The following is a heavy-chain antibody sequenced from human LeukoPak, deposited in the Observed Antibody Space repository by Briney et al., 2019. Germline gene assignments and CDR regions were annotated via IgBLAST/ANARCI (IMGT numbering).Heavy chain of an antibody. CDR1: GGSISSGSYY. D-gene: IGHD3-3*01. J-gene: IGHJ4*02. CDR3: GREKSWSEVDH. Sequence: SETLSLTCTVSGGSISSGSYYWSWIRQPAGKGLEWIGRIYTSGSTDYNPSLKSRVTISADTSKNQFSQKLTSVTAADTAVYYCGREKSWSEVDHWGQGTLVTVSS. V-gene: IGHV4-61*02. CDR2: IYTSGST.